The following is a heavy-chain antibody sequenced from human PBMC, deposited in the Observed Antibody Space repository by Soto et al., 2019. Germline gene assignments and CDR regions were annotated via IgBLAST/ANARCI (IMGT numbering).Heavy chain of an antibody. Sequence: SETQSLTCTVSGGSLSSYQWTWIRQPQGKGLEWVGYIDYSGSTNYNPSLKSRVTISVDRSKNQFFLKLNSVTAADTAVYFCARESHRFDSSGYYARYYYGMDAWGQGTTVTVSS. D-gene: IGHD3-22*01. CDR2: IDYSGST. V-gene: IGHV4-59*01. CDR1: GGSLSSYQ. J-gene: IGHJ6*02. CDR3: ARESHRFDSSGYYARYYYGMDA.